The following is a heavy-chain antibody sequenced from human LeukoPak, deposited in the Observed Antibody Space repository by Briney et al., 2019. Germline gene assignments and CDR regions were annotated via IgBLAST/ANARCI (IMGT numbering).Heavy chain of an antibody. CDR1: GINFADYA. Sequence: GGSLRLSCVVSGINFADYAMHWVSQPPGKGLEWVSLISADGGSTFSADSVKGRFSISRDNSKNSLYLQMNSLRSEDTAVYYCAKESGKFDYWGQGTLVAVSS. CDR3: AKESGKFDY. CDR2: ISADGGST. V-gene: IGHV3-43*02. J-gene: IGHJ4*02.